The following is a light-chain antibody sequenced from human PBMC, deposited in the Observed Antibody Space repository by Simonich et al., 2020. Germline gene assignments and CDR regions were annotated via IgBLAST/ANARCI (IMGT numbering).Light chain of an antibody. J-gene: IGLJ2*01. V-gene: IGLV2-14*02. CDR1: SRDVGSYNL. CDR3: SSYTSSSTLVV. Sequence: QSALTQPASVSGSPGQSITISCTGTSRDVGSYNLVSWYQQHPGKAPKLMIYDVSNRPSGVSNRFSGSKSGNTASLTISGLQAEDEADYYCSSYTSSSTLVVFGGGTKLTVL. CDR2: DVS.